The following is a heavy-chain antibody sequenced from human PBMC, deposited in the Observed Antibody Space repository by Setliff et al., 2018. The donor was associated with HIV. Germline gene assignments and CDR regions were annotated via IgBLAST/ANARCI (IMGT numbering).Heavy chain of an antibody. Sequence: PSETLSLTCAVSGYSISSGYYWGCIRQPPGKGLEWIGSIYHSGSTYYNPSLKSRVTISVDTSKNQFSLKLSSVTAADTAVYYCARDHGSGSYYPYYWGQGTLVTVSS. CDR3: ARDHGSGSYYPYY. D-gene: IGHD3-10*01. CDR1: GYSISSGYY. J-gene: IGHJ4*02. CDR2: IYHSGST. V-gene: IGHV4-38-2*02.